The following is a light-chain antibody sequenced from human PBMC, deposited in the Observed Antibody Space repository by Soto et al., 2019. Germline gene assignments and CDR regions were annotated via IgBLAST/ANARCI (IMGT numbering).Light chain of an antibody. Sequence: QPVLTQSPAASASLGASVKLTCTLSSGHSSYAIAWHQQQPEKGPRYLMKLNSDGSHNKGDGIPDRFSGSSSGAERCLTISRRQSEDEADYYCQTWGTGVQVFGGGTKLTVL. V-gene: IGLV4-69*01. CDR2: LNSDGSH. CDR1: SGHSSYA. J-gene: IGLJ3*02. CDR3: QTWGTGVQV.